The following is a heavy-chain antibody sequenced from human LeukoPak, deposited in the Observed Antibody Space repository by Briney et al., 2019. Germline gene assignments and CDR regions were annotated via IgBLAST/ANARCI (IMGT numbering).Heavy chain of an antibody. CDR2: ISAYNRDT. Sequence: ASVKVSCTASGYTYTNHGITWVRQAPGQGLEWMGWISAYNRDTRYAQNFQGRVTLITESSTNTAYMELRSLRSDDTAIYYCARDPSNTSGWSPYFDYWGQGTLVTVSA. D-gene: IGHD6-13*01. V-gene: IGHV1-18*04. J-gene: IGHJ4*02. CDR1: GYTYTNHG. CDR3: ARDPSNTSGWSPYFDY.